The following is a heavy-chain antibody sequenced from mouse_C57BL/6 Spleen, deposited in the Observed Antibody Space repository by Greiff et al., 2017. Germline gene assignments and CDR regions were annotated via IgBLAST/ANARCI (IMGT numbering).Heavy chain of an antibody. CDR2: IWRGGST. D-gene: IGHD1-1*01. J-gene: IGHJ4*01. V-gene: IGHV2-4*01. CDR1: GFSLTSYG. Sequence: VKLMESGPGLVQPSQSLSITCTVSGFSLTSYGVHWVRQPPGKGLEWLGVIWRGGSTDNYAAFISRLSISKDNSKSQVFFKMNTLQADYTAIYYCAKNITTEAMDYWGQGTSVTVSS. CDR3: AKNITTEAMDY.